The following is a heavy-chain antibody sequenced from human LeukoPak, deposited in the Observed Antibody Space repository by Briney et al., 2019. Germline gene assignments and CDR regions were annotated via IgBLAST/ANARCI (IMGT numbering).Heavy chain of an antibody. J-gene: IGHJ4*02. V-gene: IGHV1-8*02. CDR2: MNPNSGNT. Sequence: ASVKVSCKASGYTFTSYDINWVRQATGQGLEWMGWMNPNSGNTAYAQKFQGRVTMTRDTSTSTVYMELSSLRSEDTAVYYCARDPVVDSSGYFDYWGQGTLVTVSS. D-gene: IGHD3-22*01. CDR3: ARDPVVDSSGYFDY. CDR1: GYTFTSYD.